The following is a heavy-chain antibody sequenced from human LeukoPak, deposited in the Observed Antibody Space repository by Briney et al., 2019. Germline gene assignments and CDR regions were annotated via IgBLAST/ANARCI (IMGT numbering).Heavy chain of an antibody. V-gene: IGHV4-30-2*01. Sequence: PSETLSLTCAVSGGSISSGGYSWSWIRQPPGKGLEWIGYIYHSGSTYYNPSLKSRVTISVDRSKNQFSLKLSSVTAADTAVYCCARSPDYSSGWYGYAFDIWGQGTMVTVSS. CDR2: IYHSGST. CDR1: GGSISSGGYS. J-gene: IGHJ3*02. D-gene: IGHD6-19*01. CDR3: ARSPDYSSGWYGYAFDI.